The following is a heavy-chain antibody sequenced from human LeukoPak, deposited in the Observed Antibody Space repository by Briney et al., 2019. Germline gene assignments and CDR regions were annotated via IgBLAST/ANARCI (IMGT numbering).Heavy chain of an antibody. CDR2: IAYHGNTE. CDR3: VRDGVGAPPFDY. V-gene: IGHV3-30*03. D-gene: IGHD1-26*01. J-gene: IGHJ4*02. CDR1: GFTISSHG. Sequence: GTSLRLSCAVSGFTISSHGMHWVRQAPGKGPEWVAMIAYHGNTEYYGDSVKGRFTTSRDNSKNTLYLQMDSLRAEDTAVYYCVRDGVGAPPFDYWGQGALVTVSS.